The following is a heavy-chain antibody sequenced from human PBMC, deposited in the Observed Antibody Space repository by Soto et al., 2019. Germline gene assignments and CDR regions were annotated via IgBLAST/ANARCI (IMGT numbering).Heavy chain of an antibody. CDR2: THHSGRT. J-gene: IGHJ4*02. CDR3: ARSEATVLDY. Sequence: SETLSLTCAVYGGSFSGYYWSWIRQPPGKGLEWIGETHHSGRTNYNPSLKSRVTISVDKSKNHFSLKLSSVTAADTAVYYCARSEATVLDYWGQGTLVTVSS. CDR1: GGSFSGYY. V-gene: IGHV4-34*01. D-gene: IGHD4-17*01.